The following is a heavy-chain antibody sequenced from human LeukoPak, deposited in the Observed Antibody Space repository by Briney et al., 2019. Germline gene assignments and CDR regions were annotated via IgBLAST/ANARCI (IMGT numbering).Heavy chain of an antibody. V-gene: IGHV6-1*01. J-gene: IGHJ4*02. CDR1: GDSVSSNSAV. D-gene: IGHD1-7*01. CDR2: TYYRSKWYN. CDR3: AREVELRFFDY. Sequence: SHTLSLTCAISGDSVSSNSAVCNWISQSPSRVLEWLGRTYYRSKWYNDYAVSVKSRITINPDTSKNQFSLQLNSVTPEDTAVYYRAREVELRFFDYWGQGTLVTVSS.